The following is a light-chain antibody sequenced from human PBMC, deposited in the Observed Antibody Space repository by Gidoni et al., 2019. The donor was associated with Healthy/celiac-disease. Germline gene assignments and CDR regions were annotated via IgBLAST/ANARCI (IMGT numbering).Light chain of an antibody. CDR3: QQRSNWPPRGT. CDR2: DAS. J-gene: IGKJ4*01. Sequence: EIVLTQSPATLSLSPGERATLSCRASQSVSSYLAWYQQKPGQAPRLLIYDASNRATGIPARFSGSGSVTDFTLTISSLGPEDFAVYYCQQRSNWPPRGTFGGGTKVEIK. V-gene: IGKV3-11*01. CDR1: QSVSSY.